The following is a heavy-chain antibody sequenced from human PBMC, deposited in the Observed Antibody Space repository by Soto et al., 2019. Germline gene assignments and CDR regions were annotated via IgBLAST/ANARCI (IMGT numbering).Heavy chain of an antibody. J-gene: IGHJ6*02. CDR1: GFPFSSYW. D-gene: IGHD3-9*01. Sequence: PGGSLRLSCVASGFPFSSYWMSWVRQAPGKGLEWVAEINEDGSDKFYVDSVKGRFTISRDNAKNSLYLQMNSLRAEDTALYYCAKDILDGMDVWGQGTTVTVSS. V-gene: IGHV3-7*03. CDR3: AKDILDGMDV. CDR2: INEDGSDK.